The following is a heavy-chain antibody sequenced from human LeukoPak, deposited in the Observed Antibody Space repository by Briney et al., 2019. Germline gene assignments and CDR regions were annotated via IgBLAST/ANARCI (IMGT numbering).Heavy chain of an antibody. CDR1: GFTFSGFC. D-gene: IGHD2-15*01. CDR2: MNQDGSER. CDR3: AKCTSGSCYSRLDY. V-gene: IGHV3-7*01. Sequence: GGSLRLSCVASGFTFSGFCMTWVRRAPGKGLEGVANMNQDGSERFYVDSVKGGFTISRDDAKKSLYLEMTSLRDEDTSVYYCAKCTSGSCYSRLDYWGQGTLVTVSS. J-gene: IGHJ4*02.